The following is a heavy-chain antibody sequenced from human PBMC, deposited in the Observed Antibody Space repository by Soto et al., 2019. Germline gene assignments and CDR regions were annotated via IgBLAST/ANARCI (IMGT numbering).Heavy chain of an antibody. J-gene: IGHJ4*02. CDR1: GFTFSSYS. CDR2: ISSSSSYI. V-gene: IGHV3-21*01. D-gene: IGHD6-19*01. CDR3: AAGYSSGWQQEAFDY. Sequence: GGSLRLSCAASGFTFSSYSMNWVRQAPGKGLEWVSSISSSSSYIYYADSVKGRFTISRDNAKNSLYLQMNSLRAEDTAVYYCAAGYSSGWQQEAFDYWGQGTLVTVSS.